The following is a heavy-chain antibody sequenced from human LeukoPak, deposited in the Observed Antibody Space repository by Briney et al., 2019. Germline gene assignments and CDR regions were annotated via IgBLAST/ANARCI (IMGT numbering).Heavy chain of an antibody. CDR2: ISWNSGSI. Sequence: GRSLRLSCAASGFTFDDYAMHWVRQAPGKGLEWVSGISWNSGSIGYADSVKGRFTISRDNAKNSLYLQMNSLRAEDTALYYCAKDIARSSGWYIFDYWGQGTLVTVSS. CDR3: AKDIARSSGWYIFDY. D-gene: IGHD6-19*01. CDR1: GFTFDDYA. V-gene: IGHV3-9*01. J-gene: IGHJ4*02.